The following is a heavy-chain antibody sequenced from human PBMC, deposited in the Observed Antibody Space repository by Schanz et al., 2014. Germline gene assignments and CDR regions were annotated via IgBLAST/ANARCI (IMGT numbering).Heavy chain of an antibody. CDR3: AKIHYFDS. V-gene: IGHV3-30*18. Sequence: QALLVESGGGVVQPGRSLRLSCTATKFSLSDYIMHWVRQAPGKGLEWVAAISTDGANEYYVDSVKGRFTISRDNSRNTMYLQMNSLRPEDTAVYYCAKIHYFDSWGQGNLVIVSS. J-gene: IGHJ4*02. CDR2: ISTDGANE. D-gene: IGHD5-18*01. CDR1: KFSLSDYI.